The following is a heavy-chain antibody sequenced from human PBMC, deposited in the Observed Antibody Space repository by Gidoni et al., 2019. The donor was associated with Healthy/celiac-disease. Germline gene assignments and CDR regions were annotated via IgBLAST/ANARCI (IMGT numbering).Heavy chain of an antibody. CDR1: GGTFSSYA. D-gene: IGHD2-8*01. V-gene: IGHV1-69*01. J-gene: IGHJ6*02. Sequence: QVQLVQSGAEVKKPGSSVKVSCKASGGTFSSYAISWVRQATGQGLGWMGGIIPIFGTANYAQKFQGRVTIPADESTSTAYMELSSLRSEDTAVYYCARDGGYCTNGVCYTATGDNYYYYGMDVWGQGTTVTVSS. CDR3: ARDGGYCTNGVCYTATGDNYYYYGMDV. CDR2: IIPIFGTA.